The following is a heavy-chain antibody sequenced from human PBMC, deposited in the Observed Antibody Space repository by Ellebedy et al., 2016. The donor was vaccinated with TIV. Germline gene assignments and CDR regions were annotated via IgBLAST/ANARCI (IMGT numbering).Heavy chain of an antibody. CDR1: GGSFSSYA. D-gene: IGHD3-16*01. CDR2: IIPIFGTA. CDR3: AREVGVSLTRAFGDY. Sequence: ASVQVSCKASGGSFSSYAISWARQAPGQGLEWMGGIIPIFGTANYAQKFQGRVTITADESTSTAYMELRSLRSDDTAVYYCAREVGVSLTRAFGDYWGQGTLVTVSS. J-gene: IGHJ4*02. V-gene: IGHV1-69*13.